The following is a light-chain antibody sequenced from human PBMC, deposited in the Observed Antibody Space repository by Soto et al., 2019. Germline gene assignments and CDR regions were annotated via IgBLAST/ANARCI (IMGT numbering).Light chain of an antibody. CDR1: SSDVGGYNY. V-gene: IGLV2-14*03. Sequence: QSALTQPASVSGSPGQSITISCTGTSSDVGGYNYVSWYQHHPGKVPKLIIYDVNIRPSGVSDRFSGSKSGNTASLTISGLQAEDEADYFCNSYTSSSTPYVFGTGTKLTVL. CDR3: NSYTSSSTPYV. J-gene: IGLJ1*01. CDR2: DVN.